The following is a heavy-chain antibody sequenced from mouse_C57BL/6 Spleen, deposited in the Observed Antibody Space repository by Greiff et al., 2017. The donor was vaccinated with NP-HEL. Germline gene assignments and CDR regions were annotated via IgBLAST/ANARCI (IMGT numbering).Heavy chain of an antibody. CDR1: GYTFTDYY. Sequence: VQLQQSGPVLVKPGASVKMSCKASGYTFTDYYMNWVKQSHGKSLEWIGVINPYNGGTSYNQKFKGKATLTVDKSSSTAYMELNSLTSEDSAVYYCARPVGNYAMDYWGQGTSVTVSS. CDR3: ARPVGNYAMDY. V-gene: IGHV1-19*01. J-gene: IGHJ4*01. CDR2: INPYNGGT. D-gene: IGHD1-1*01.